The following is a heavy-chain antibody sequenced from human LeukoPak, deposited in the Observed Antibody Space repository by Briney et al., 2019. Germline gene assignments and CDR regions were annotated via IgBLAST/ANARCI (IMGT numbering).Heavy chain of an antibody. V-gene: IGHV1-18*01. J-gene: IGHJ4*02. CDR1: GYTFTSYG. CDR3: ARDYSSGWPNFDY. Sequence: SVKVSCKASGYTFTSYGISWVRQAPGQGLEWMGWISTYNGNTNYAQKLRGRVTMTTDTSTSTAYMELRSLRSDDTAVYYCARDYSSGWPNFDYWGQGTLVTVSS. D-gene: IGHD6-19*01. CDR2: ISTYNGNT.